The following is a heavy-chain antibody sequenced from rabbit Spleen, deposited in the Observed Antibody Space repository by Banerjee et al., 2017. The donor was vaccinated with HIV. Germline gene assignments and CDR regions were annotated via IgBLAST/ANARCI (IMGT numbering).Heavy chain of an antibody. CDR2: IYTGSGDT. J-gene: IGHJ4*01. D-gene: IGHD3-1*01. V-gene: IGHV1S40*01. CDR3: ARDLATVVGWNFNL. Sequence: QSLEESGGDLVKPGASLTLTCTASGFSFSSSYYGCWVRQAPGKGLEWIGCIYTGSGDTYYASWAKGRFTITKTSSTTVTLQMTSLTAADTATYFCARDLATVVGWNFNLWGPGTLVTV. CDR1: GFSFSSSYY.